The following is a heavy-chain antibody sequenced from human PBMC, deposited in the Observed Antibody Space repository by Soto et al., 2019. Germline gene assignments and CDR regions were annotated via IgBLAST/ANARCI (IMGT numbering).Heavy chain of an antibody. J-gene: IGHJ3*02. Sequence: TAVKVSSNASGYTFTSYGISWVRQAPGQGLEWMGWVGAYNGNTNYAQKLQCRVTMTTDTSTRTAYMELRSLRSDDTAVYYCARSGDGYNSAFDIWGPGTMVTVSS. D-gene: IGHD5-12*01. CDR2: VGAYNGNT. CDR3: ARSGDGYNSAFDI. V-gene: IGHV1-18*04. CDR1: GYTFTSYG.